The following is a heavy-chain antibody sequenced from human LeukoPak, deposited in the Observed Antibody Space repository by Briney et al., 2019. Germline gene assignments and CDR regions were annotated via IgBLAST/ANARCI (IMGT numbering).Heavy chain of an antibody. J-gene: IGHJ4*02. V-gene: IGHV3-30*02. CDR1: GFTFSSYG. CDR2: IRYDGSNK. Sequence: PGGSLRLSCAASGFTFSSYGMHWVRQAPGKGLEWVAFIRYDGSNKYYADSVKGRFTISRDNSKNTLYLQMKSLRAEDTAVYYCAKDHGSGSYYLFDYWGQGTLVTVSS. CDR3: AKDHGSGSYYLFDY. D-gene: IGHD3-10*01.